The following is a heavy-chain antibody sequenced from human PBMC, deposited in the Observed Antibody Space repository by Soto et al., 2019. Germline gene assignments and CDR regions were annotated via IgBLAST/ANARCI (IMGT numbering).Heavy chain of an antibody. Sequence: SETLSLTCTVSGGSISSYYWSWIRQPAGKGLEWIGRIYTSGSTNYNPSLKSRVTMSVDTSKNQFSLKLSSVTAADTAVYYCAREIPRSSSGWYEGIYYYYYGMDVWGQGATVTVSS. CDR2: IYTSGST. CDR3: AREIPRSSSGWYEGIYYYYYGMDV. D-gene: IGHD6-19*01. V-gene: IGHV4-4*07. CDR1: GGSISSYY. J-gene: IGHJ6*02.